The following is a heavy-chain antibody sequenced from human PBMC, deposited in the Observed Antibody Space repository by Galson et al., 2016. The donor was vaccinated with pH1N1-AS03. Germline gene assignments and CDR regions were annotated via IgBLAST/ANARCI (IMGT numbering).Heavy chain of an antibody. J-gene: IGHJ3*01. CDR1: GGTFSTYA. V-gene: IGHV1-69*04. Sequence: KVSCKVSGGTFSTYAISWVRQAPGQGLEWMGRIIPMLDIPDYAQKFQVRVTITADKSTSTSYMELTNLRSEDTALYCAKGFSASPSGTFDVWGQGTMVTVSS. CDR2: IIPMLDIP. D-gene: IGHD2-2*01. CDR3: AKGFSASPSGTFDV.